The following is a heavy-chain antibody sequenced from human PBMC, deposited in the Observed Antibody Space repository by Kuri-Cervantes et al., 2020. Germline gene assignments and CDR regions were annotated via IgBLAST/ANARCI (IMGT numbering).Heavy chain of an antibody. D-gene: IGHD1-26*01. CDR3: AGIGGEPLWLFDY. CDR2: ISSSSSYI. J-gene: IGHJ4*02. CDR1: GFTFDDYA. V-gene: IGHV3-21*01. Sequence: GGSLRLSCAASGFTFDDYAMHWVRQAPGKGLEWVSSISSSSSYIYYADSVKGRFTISRDNAKNSLYLQMNSLRAEDTAVYYCAGIGGEPLWLFDYWGQGTLVTVSS.